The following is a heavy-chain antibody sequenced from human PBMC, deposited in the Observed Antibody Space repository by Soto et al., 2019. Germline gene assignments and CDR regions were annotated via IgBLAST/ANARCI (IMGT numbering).Heavy chain of an antibody. D-gene: IGHD3-22*01. V-gene: IGHV1-2*02. CDR3: VSYDRSGTPLAAY. Sequence: GASVKVSCKASGYTFTGYYMHWVRQAPGQGLEWMGWINPNSGGTNYAQKFQGRVTMTRDTSISTAYMELSRLRSDDTAVYYCVSYDRSGTPLAAYWGQGNLVTSSS. CDR2: INPNSGGT. CDR1: GYTFTGYY. J-gene: IGHJ4*02.